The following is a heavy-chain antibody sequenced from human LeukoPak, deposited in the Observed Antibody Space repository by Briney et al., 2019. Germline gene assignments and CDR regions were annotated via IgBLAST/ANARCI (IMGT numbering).Heavy chain of an antibody. D-gene: IGHD2-21*02. CDR3: ARDLGDWKTDY. J-gene: IGHJ4*02. CDR1: GYTFTDYY. V-gene: IGHV1-2*02. Sequence: ASVKVSCKASGYTFTDYYMHWVRQAPGQGLEWMAWISPNSGATNYAQKFQGRVTMTVDTSISTAYMELSRLRSDDTAVFYCARDLGDWKTDYWGQGTLVTVSS. CDR2: ISPNSGAT.